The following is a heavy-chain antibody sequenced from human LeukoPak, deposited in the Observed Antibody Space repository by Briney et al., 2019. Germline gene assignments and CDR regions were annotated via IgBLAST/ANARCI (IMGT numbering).Heavy chain of an antibody. CDR3: TTEGATVTYDAFDI. CDR1: GFTFSNAW. V-gene: IGHV3-15*01. CDR2: IKSKTDGGTT. Sequence: PGGSLRLSCAASGFTFSNAWMSWVRQAPGKGLKWVGRIKSKTDGGTTDYAAPVKGRFTISRDDSKNTLYLQMNSLKTEDTAVYYCTTEGATVTYDAFDIWGQGTMVTVSS. J-gene: IGHJ3*02. D-gene: IGHD4-17*01.